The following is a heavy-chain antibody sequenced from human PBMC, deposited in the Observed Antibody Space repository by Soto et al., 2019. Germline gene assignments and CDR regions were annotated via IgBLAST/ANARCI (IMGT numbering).Heavy chain of an antibody. D-gene: IGHD6-19*01. Sequence: ASVKVSCKASGYTFTNYAMHWVRQAPGQSLEWMGWISTGDGDTRYSQNFQDRLTITRETSASTVYMDLSSLRSEDTAMYYCAREVRSAGEDNWGQGTLVTVSS. V-gene: IGHV1-3*04. CDR2: ISTGDGDT. J-gene: IGHJ4*02. CDR1: GYTFTNYA. CDR3: AREVRSAGEDN.